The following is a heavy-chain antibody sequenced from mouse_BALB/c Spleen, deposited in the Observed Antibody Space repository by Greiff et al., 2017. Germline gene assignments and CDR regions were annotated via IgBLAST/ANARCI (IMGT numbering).Heavy chain of an antibody. CDR2: INSNGGST. J-gene: IGHJ2*01. Sequence: EVMLVESWGGLVQPGGSLKLSCAASGFTFSSYGMSWVRQTPDKRLELVATINSNGGSTYYPDSVKGRFTISRDNAKNTLYLQMSSLKSEDTAMYYCARDQYYFDYWGQGTTLTVSS. CDR1: GFTFSSYG. V-gene: IGHV5-6-3*01. CDR3: ARDQYYFDY.